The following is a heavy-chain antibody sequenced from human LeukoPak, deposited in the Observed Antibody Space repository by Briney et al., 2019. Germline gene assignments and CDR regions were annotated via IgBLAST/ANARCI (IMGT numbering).Heavy chain of an antibody. Sequence: SQTLSLTCSVSGGFIDRGGFYWTWIRQHPGKGLEWIGYISYSGSTHYNPSLKSRVTISSDTSKTQFSLQLNSVTVADTAVYYCAKDKVFNSGSFDSWGQGILVTVSS. CDR1: GGFIDRGGFY. J-gene: IGHJ4*02. V-gene: IGHV4-31*03. D-gene: IGHD3-10*01. CDR3: AKDKVFNSGSFDS. CDR2: ISYSGST.